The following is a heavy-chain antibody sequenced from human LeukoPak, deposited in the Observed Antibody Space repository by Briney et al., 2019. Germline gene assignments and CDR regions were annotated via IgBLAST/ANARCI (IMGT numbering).Heavy chain of an antibody. V-gene: IGHV4-34*01. J-gene: IGHJ6*02. CDR2: INHSGST. CDR1: GGSFSGYY. Sequence: PSETLSLTCAVYGGSFSGYYWSWIRQPPGKGLEWIGEINHSGSTNYNPSLKSRVTISVDTSKNQFSLKLSSVTAADTAVYYCASVAASHPYYYYGMDVWGQGTTVTVS. D-gene: IGHD6-13*01. CDR3: ASVAASHPYYYYGMDV.